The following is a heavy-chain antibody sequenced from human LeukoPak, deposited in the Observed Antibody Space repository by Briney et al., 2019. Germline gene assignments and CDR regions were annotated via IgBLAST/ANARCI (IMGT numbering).Heavy chain of an antibody. D-gene: IGHD6-6*01. J-gene: IGHJ6*02. CDR1: GFTFNTYT. Sequence: GGSLRLSCAASGFTFNTYTLNWVRQAPGKGLEWVSYISGSSGIIDYADSVRGRFTISRDNAKNSLSLQMNSLRAEDTAVYYCARDRGSSSWGYYYGMDVWGQGTTVTVSS. V-gene: IGHV3-48*04. CDR3: ARDRGSSSWGYYYGMDV. CDR2: ISGSSGII.